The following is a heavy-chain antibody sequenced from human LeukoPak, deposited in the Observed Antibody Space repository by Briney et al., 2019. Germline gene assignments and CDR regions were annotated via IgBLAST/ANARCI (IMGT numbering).Heavy chain of an antibody. D-gene: IGHD3-22*01. CDR2: IYPGDSDT. CDR3: ARHSLSSSGCYAFDI. Sequence: GESLKISCKASGYNFMIYWIAWVRQMPGQGLEWMGIIYPGDSDTRYSPSFQGQVTISADKSNSTAYLQWSSLKASDTAMYYCARHSLSSSGCYAFDIWGQGTMVTVSS. CDR1: GYNFMIYW. V-gene: IGHV5-51*01. J-gene: IGHJ3*02.